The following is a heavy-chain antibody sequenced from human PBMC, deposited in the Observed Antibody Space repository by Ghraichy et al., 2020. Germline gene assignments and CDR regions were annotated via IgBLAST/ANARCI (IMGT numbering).Heavy chain of an antibody. Sequence: SETLSLTCTVSGGSISSYYWSWIRQPPGKGLEWIGYIYYSGSTNYNPSLKSRVTISVDTSKNQFSLKLSSVTAADTAVYYCARLRAYYYVWGSYRYSEKTYYFDYWGQGTLVTVSS. CDR3: ARLRAYYYVWGSYRYSEKTYYFDY. CDR2: IYYSGST. D-gene: IGHD3-16*02. CDR1: GGSISSYY. V-gene: IGHV4-59*08. J-gene: IGHJ4*02.